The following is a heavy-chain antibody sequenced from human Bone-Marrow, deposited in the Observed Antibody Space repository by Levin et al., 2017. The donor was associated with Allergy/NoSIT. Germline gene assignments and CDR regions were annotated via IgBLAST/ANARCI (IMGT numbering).Heavy chain of an antibody. CDR1: GFTFTNHW. V-gene: IGHV3-7*01. CDR2: INQDGSEK. CDR3: AEGVSVPL. J-gene: IGHJ4*02. D-gene: IGHD2-2*01. Sequence: GESLKISCAASGFTFTNHWLSWVRQAPGKGLEWVANINQDGSEKYYVDSVKGRFTISRDNAKNSLYLQMNSLRVEDTAMYYCAEGVSVPLWGQGALVTVST.